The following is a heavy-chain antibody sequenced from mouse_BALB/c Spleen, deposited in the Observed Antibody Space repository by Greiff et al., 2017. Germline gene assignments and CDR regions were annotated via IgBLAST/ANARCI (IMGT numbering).Heavy chain of an antibody. Sequence: QVQLQQSGAELVRPGVSVKISCKGSGYTFTDYAMHWVKQSHAKSLEWIGVISTYYGDASYNQKFKGKATMTVDKSSSTAYMELRSLTSEDSAVYYCARNYGSSFWYFDVWGAGTTVTVSS. CDR1: GYTFTDYA. D-gene: IGHD1-1*01. CDR2: ISTYYGDA. V-gene: IGHV1S137*01. CDR3: ARNYGSSFWYFDV. J-gene: IGHJ1*01.